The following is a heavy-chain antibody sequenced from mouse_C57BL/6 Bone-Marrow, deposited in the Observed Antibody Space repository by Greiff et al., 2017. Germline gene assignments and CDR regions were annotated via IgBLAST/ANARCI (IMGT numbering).Heavy chain of an antibody. D-gene: IGHD1-1*01. V-gene: IGHV1-81*01. J-gene: IGHJ2*01. CDR2: FYPRSGNT. Sequence: VQLVESGAELARPGASVKLSCKASGYTFTSYGISWVKQRTGQGLEWIGEFYPRSGNTYYNEKFKGKATLTADKSSSTAYMELRSLTSEDSAVYFGARGYYCGSSHFDYWGQGTTLTVSS. CDR3: ARGYYCGSSHFDY. CDR1: GYTFTSYG.